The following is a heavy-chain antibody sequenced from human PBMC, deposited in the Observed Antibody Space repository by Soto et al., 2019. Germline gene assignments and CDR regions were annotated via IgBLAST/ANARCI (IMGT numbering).Heavy chain of an antibody. CDR3: ARTGTEPYYFDY. J-gene: IGHJ4*02. V-gene: IGHV4-31*03. Sequence: SETLSLTCTVSGGSISSGGYYWSWIRQHPGKGLEWIGYIYYSGSTYYNPSLKSRVTISVDTSKNQFSLKLSSVTAADTAVYYCARTGTEPYYFDYWGQGTLVTVSS. CDR2: IYYSGST. CDR1: GGSISSGGYY. D-gene: IGHD1-1*01.